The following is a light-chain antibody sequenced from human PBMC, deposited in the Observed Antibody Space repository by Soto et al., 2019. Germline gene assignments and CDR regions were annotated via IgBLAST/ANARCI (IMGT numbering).Light chain of an antibody. Sequence: EIVLTQSPGTLSLSPGERATLSCRASQSVDSDYLAWYQQKPGRAPRLLIFGASSRALGIPDRFSGSVSGTDFTLSISRLEPDDFAVYYCQKYGGSPPWTFGRGTKVDIK. CDR1: QSVDSDY. CDR2: GAS. J-gene: IGKJ1*01. V-gene: IGKV3-20*01. CDR3: QKYGGSPPWT.